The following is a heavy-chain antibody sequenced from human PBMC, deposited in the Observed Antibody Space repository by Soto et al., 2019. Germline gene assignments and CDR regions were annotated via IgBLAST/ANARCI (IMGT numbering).Heavy chain of an antibody. V-gene: IGHV4-31*03. CDR2: IYYSGST. Sequence: QVQLQESGPGLVKPSETLSLTCTVSGGSISSSGYYWSWIRQPPGKGLEWIGYIYYSGSTRYNPSLKSRLSISVDTSKNQFSLRLSSVTAADTAVYYCARGSYGSGSYFQAYFDFWGQGALVSVSS. J-gene: IGHJ4*02. D-gene: IGHD3-10*01. CDR3: ARGSYGSGSYFQAYFDF. CDR1: GGSISSSGYY.